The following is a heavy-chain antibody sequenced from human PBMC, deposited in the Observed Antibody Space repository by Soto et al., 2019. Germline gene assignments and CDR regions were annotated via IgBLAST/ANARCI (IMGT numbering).Heavy chain of an antibody. CDR2: ISDAAGSA. D-gene: IGHD4-17*01. CDR3: ARPYGGKIGDAPDL. CDR1: GFTFSSYA. J-gene: IGHJ3*01. V-gene: IGHV3-23*01. Sequence: PVGSLRLSCVGSGFTFSSYAMSWVRQVPGKGLEWVLSISDAAGSAYYVDSVKGRFTISRDNSKKTLYLQMNSLRAEDSAVYYCARPYGGKIGDAPDLWGPGTMVTVSS.